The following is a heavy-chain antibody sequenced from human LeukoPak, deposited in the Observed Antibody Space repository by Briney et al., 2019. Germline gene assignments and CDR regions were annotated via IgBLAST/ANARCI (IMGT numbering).Heavy chain of an antibody. Sequence: GGSLRLSCAASGFTFSSYAMHWVRQAPGKGLEWVAVISYDESNKYYADSVKGRFTISRDNSKNTLYLQMNSLRAEDTAVYYCARDEAVVPAAPDYWGQGTLVTVSS. CDR1: GFTFSSYA. J-gene: IGHJ4*02. V-gene: IGHV3-30-3*01. CDR3: ARDEAVVPAAPDY. D-gene: IGHD2-2*01. CDR2: ISYDESNK.